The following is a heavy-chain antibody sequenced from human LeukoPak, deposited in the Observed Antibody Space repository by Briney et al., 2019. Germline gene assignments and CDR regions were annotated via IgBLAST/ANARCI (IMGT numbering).Heavy chain of an antibody. CDR1: GGSLRSYY. CDR3: ARGSRYYYYGMDV. Sequence: SETLSLTCTVPGGSLRSYYWSWIRQPPGKGLEWIGYIYYSGSTNYNPSLKSRVTISVDTSKNQFSLKLSSVTAADTAVYYCARGSRYYYYGMDVWGQGTTVTVSS. J-gene: IGHJ6*02. V-gene: IGHV4-59*01. CDR2: IYYSGST.